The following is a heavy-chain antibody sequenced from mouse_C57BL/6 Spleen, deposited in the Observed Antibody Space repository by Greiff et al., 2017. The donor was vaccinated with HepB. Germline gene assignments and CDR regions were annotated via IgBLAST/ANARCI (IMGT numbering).Heavy chain of an antibody. CDR2: INYDGSST. CDR3: ARADCSWYFDV. CDR1: GFTFSDYY. Sequence: EVKLMESEGGLVQPGSSMKLSCTASGFTFSDYYMAWVRQVPDKGLEWVANINYDGSSTYYLDSLKSRFLISRDNAKNILYLQMSSLKSEDTATDYCARADCSWYFDVWGTGTTVTVSS. D-gene: IGHD3-2*01. J-gene: IGHJ1*03. V-gene: IGHV5-16*01.